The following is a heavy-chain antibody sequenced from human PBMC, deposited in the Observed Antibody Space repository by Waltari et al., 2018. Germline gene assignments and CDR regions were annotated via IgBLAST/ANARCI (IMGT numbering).Heavy chain of an antibody. CDR3: ARDRFADAFDI. CDR1: GFTFSSYA. D-gene: IGHD3-16*01. J-gene: IGHJ3*02. Sequence: QVQLVEPGGGVVQLGRSLRPPCAASGFTFSSYAMHCGRQAPGKGLEWVAVISYDGSNKYYADSVKGRFTISRDNSKNTLYLQMNSLRAEDTAVYYCARDRFADAFDIWGQGTMVTVSS. CDR2: ISYDGSNK. V-gene: IGHV3-30-3*01.